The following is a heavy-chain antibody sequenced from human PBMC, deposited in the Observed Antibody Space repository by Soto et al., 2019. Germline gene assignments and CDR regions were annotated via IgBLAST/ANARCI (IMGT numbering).Heavy chain of an antibody. D-gene: IGHD6-19*01. CDR1: GFNLSNYS. CDR3: ARVRGSAAVARPWGY. CDR2: ISSTSSTI. J-gene: IGHJ4*02. V-gene: IGHV3-48*01. Sequence: GGSLRLSCAASGFNLSNYSMNWVRQAPGKGLEWVSFISSTSSTIYYADSVKGRFTISRDNAKNSLSLQMNSLRAEDTAVYYCARVRGSAAVARPWGYWGQGTLVTVSS.